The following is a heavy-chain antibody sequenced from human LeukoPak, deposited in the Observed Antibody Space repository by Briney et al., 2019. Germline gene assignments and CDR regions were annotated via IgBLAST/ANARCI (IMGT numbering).Heavy chain of an antibody. CDR2: ISYDGSNK. V-gene: IGHV3-30-3*01. CDR3: AKDREAAAGTSSGY. J-gene: IGHJ4*02. CDR1: GFTFSSYA. Sequence: GGSLRLSCAASGFTFSSYAMHWVRQAPGKGLEWVAVISYDGSNKYYADSVKGRFTISRDNSKNTLYLQMNSLRAEDTAVYYCAKDREAAAGTSSGYWGQGTLVTVSS. D-gene: IGHD6-13*01.